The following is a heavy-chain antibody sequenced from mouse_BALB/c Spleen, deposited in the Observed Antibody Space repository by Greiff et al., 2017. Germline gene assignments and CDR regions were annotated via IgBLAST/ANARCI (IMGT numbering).Heavy chain of an antibody. D-gene: IGHD2-1*01. CDR3: ARAGGKGSWFAY. J-gene: IGHJ3*01. V-gene: IGHV1-54*01. Sequence: QVQLQQSGAELVRPGTSVKVSCKASGYAFTNYLIEWVKQRPGQGLEWIGVINPGSGGTNYNEKFKGKATLTADKSSSTAYMQLSSLTSDDSAVYFCARAGGKGSWFAYWGQGTLVTVSA. CDR2: INPGSGGT. CDR1: GYAFTNYL.